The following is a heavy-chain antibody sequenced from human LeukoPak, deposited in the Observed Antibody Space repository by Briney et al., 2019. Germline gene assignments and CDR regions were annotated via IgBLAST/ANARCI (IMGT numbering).Heavy chain of an antibody. D-gene: IGHD3-22*01. Sequence: PSETLSLTCTVSGGSINSYYWSWIRQPPGKGLEWIGRIYTSGSTNYNPSLKSRVTMSVDTSKNQFSLKLTSVTAADTAVYYCARDLYYDSSGYDPFDIWGQEKMVTVSS. V-gene: IGHV4-4*07. CDR1: GGSINSYY. CDR3: ARDLYYDSSGYDPFDI. J-gene: IGHJ3*02. CDR2: IYTSGST.